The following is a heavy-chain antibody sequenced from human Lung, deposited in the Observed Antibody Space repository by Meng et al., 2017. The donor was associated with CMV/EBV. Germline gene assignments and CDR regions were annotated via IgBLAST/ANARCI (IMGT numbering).Heavy chain of an antibody. CDR3: ARGIIDSEGNRDLDS. V-gene: IGHV1-2*04. CDR1: GSGFSGYN. Sequence: SGSGFSGYNRHWVRQTPGQGLEGVGVSSPDSRDTDYGRNFQGWVTVTRNTSINTVFLELTRLKFDDTALYYCARGIIDSEGNRDLDSWGQGTLVTVSS. CDR2: SSPDSRDT. D-gene: IGHD3-22*01. J-gene: IGHJ4*02.